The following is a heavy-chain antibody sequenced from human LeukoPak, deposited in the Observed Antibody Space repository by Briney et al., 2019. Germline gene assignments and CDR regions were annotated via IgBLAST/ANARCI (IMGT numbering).Heavy chain of an antibody. Sequence: GGSLRLSCAASGFTFSTYWMHWVRHAPGKGLVWLSRVDNDGSGTIYADSVKGRFTISRDNGKNILFLQMDSLRAEDTAVYFCARSQRGYSYGEHWGQGTPVTVSS. CDR2: VDNDGSGT. CDR1: GFTFSTYW. D-gene: IGHD5-18*01. V-gene: IGHV3-74*01. J-gene: IGHJ4*02. CDR3: ARSQRGYSYGEH.